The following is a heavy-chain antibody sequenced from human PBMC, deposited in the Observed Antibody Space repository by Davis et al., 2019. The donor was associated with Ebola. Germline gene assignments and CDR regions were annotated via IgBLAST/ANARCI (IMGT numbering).Heavy chain of an antibody. CDR3: ARVSRKSSTGWYRFDAFDI. CDR2: MSGDHLYT. J-gene: IGHJ3*02. D-gene: IGHD6-19*01. CDR1: GFTFTDYY. V-gene: IGHV3-11*06. Sequence: PGGSLRLSCEASGFTFTDYYMTWIRQAPGKGLEWVSYMSGDHLYTNYADSVRGRFTISRDDAKNSLYLQMNSLRVEDTALYYCARVSRKSSTGWYRFDAFDIWGQGTLVTVSS.